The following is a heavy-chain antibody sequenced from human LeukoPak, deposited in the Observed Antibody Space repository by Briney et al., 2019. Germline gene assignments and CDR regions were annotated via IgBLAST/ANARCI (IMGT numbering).Heavy chain of an antibody. V-gene: IGHV3-11*01. CDR3: ARGGASVATFFGGMDV. CDR1: GFTFSSYA. CDR2: ISSSGSTI. D-gene: IGHD5-12*01. J-gene: IGHJ6*02. Sequence: GGSLRLSCAASGFTFSSYAMSWIRQAPGKGLEWVSYISSSGSTIYYADSVKGRFTISRDNAKNSLYLQMNSLRAEDTAVYYCARGGASVATFFGGMDVWGQGTTVTVSS.